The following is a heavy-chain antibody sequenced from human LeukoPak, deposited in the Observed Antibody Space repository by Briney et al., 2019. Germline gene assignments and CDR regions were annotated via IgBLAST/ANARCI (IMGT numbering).Heavy chain of an antibody. CDR3: AKVSGSSLFDY. Sequence: GGSLRLSCAASGFTFSSYAMTWVRQAPGKGLEWVSTIRATAGTTYYEDSVKGRFTISRDNSKNTLYLQMNSLRAEDTAVYYCAKVSGSSLFDYWGQGTLVTVSS. J-gene: IGHJ4*02. D-gene: IGHD1-26*01. V-gene: IGHV3-23*01. CDR2: IRATAGTT. CDR1: GFTFSSYA.